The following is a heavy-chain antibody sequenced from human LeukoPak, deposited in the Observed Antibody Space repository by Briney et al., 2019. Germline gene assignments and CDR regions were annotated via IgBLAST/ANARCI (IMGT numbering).Heavy chain of an antibody. V-gene: IGHV3-7*01. CDR1: GFTFTTYW. CDR3: ARDGGHGGDLDY. D-gene: IGHD2-21*02. J-gene: IGHJ4*02. Sequence: PGGSLRLSCAASGFTFTTYWMHWVRQAPGKGLEWVANIKQDGSEKYYVDSAKGRFTISRDNGKNSVYLQMNSLRAEDTAVYYCARDGGHGGDLDYRGQGTLVTVSS. CDR2: IKQDGSEK.